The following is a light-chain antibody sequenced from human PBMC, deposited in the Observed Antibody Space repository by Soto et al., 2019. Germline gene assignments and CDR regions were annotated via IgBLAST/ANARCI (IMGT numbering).Light chain of an antibody. J-gene: IGKJ5*01. CDR3: QQRSNWPQIT. V-gene: IGKV3D-20*02. CDR1: QSVSSSY. CDR2: GAS. Sequence: EIVLTQSPDTLSLSPGERATLSCRASQSVSSSYLAWYQQKPGQAPRLLIYGASSRATGIPARFSGSGSGTDFTLTIGSLEPEDFAVYYCQQRSNWPQITFGQGTRLEIK.